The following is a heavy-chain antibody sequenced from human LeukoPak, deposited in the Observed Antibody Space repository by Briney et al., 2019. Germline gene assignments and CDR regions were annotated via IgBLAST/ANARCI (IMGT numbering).Heavy chain of an antibody. D-gene: IGHD6-19*01. CDR1: GFTFSNYA. V-gene: IGHV3-23*01. Sequence: GGSLRLSCIASGFTFSNYAMSWVRQAPGKGLEWVSAISGSGGSTYYADSVKGRFTISRDNAKNSLYLQMNSLRAEDTAVYYCARDPTAGTEGYFDYWGQGTLVTVSS. CDR2: ISGSGGST. J-gene: IGHJ4*02. CDR3: ARDPTAGTEGYFDY.